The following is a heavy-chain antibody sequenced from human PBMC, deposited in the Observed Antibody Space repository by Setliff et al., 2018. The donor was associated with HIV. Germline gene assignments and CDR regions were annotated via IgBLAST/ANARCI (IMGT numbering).Heavy chain of an antibody. CDR3: ARHGGHSFDS. D-gene: IGHD2-15*01. V-gene: IGHV4-34*01. Sequence: SETLSLTCCVYGGSFSGDYWSWIRQPPGKGLEWIGEIHHSGSTKYNPSLQSRVTILVDTSNKQLSLNLDSVTAADTAVYFCARHGGHSFDSWGQGTLVTVSS. CDR2: IHHSGST. CDR1: GGSFSGDY. J-gene: IGHJ4*02.